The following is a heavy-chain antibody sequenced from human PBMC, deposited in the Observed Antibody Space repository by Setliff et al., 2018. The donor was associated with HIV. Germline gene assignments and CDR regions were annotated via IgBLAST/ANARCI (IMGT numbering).Heavy chain of an antibody. CDR1: GGTFIRYA. D-gene: IGHD1-26*01. Sequence: GASVKVSCKASGGTFIRYAFNWVRQAPGQGLEWMGEIIPIFGIPSYAQRFQDRVTITADTSTNTLYMELSSLRSEDTAVYYCARGWEGGMDYWGQGTLVTVSS. J-gene: IGHJ4*02. CDR2: IIPIFGIP. V-gene: IGHV1-69*10. CDR3: ARGWEGGMDY.